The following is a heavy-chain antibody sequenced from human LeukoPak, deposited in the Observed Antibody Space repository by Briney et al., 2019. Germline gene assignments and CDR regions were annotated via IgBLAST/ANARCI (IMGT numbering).Heavy chain of an antibody. CDR1: GFTFSSDAM. Sequence: GSLRLSCAASGFTFSSDAMGWVRQPPGKGLEWIGNIFYSGSTYYSPSLKSRVTISLDTSRNQFSLKLNSVTAADTAVYYCAKSNGYGLVDIWGQGTMVTVSS. CDR2: IFYSGST. J-gene: IGHJ3*02. V-gene: IGHV4-38-2*01. D-gene: IGHD3-10*01. CDR3: AKSNGYGLVDI.